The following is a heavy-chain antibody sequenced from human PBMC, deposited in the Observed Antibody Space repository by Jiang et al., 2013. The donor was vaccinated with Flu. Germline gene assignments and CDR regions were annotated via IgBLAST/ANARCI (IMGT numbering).Heavy chain of an antibody. Sequence: QLVESGAEVKKPGASVKVSCKASGYTFTSYDINWVRQATGQGLEWMGHINSESGGTNYAPKFQGRVTMTRDTSISTAYMELTSLTSDDTAVYYCARDPPSREMATVVGDLDHWGQGTLVTVSS. CDR1: GYTFTSYD. D-gene: IGHD5-24*01. J-gene: IGHJ4*02. CDR2: INSESGGT. CDR3: ARDPPSREMATVVGDLDH. V-gene: IGHV1-2*06.